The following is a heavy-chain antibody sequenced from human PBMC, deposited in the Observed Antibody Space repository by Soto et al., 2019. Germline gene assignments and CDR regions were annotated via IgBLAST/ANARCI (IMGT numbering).Heavy chain of an antibody. D-gene: IGHD5-18*01. J-gene: IGHJ4*02. CDR3: AIDNHNTAMDKGVDY. Sequence: QVQLQASGPGLVKPSQTLSLTCTVSGGSISSGGYYLSWIRQHPGKGLEWIGYIYYSGSTYYNPSLKLRVTISVDPSKNQFYLKLSSVTAADTAVYYCAIDNHNTAMDKGVDYWGQGTLVTVSS. CDR1: GGSISSGGYY. CDR2: IYYSGST. V-gene: IGHV4-31*03.